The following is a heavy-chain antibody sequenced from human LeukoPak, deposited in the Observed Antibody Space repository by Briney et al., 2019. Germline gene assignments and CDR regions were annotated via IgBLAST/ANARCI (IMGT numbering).Heavy chain of an antibody. D-gene: IGHD1-26*01. CDR3: TRGAPQADVFDI. J-gene: IGHJ3*02. CDR2: FKSKADGGTT. CDR1: EFTFSVTW. Sequence: GESLRLSCAASEFTFSVTWMSWVRQAPGRGLGGVGRFKSKADGGTTDYAAPVAGRFTISRDDSKSMLYLQMNSLKTEDTAVYYCTRGAPQADVFDIWGQGTMVTASS. V-gene: IGHV3-15*01.